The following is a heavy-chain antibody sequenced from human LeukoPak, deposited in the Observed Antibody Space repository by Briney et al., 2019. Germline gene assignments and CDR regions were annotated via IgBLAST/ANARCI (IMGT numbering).Heavy chain of an antibody. V-gene: IGHV4-31*03. D-gene: IGHD3-16*02. CDR2: IYYSGST. Sequence: PSETLSLTCTVSGGSISGGGYYWSWIRQHPGKGLEWIGYIYYSGSTYYNPSLKSRVTISVDTSKNQFSLKLSSVTAADTAVYYCARERYDYVWGSYRHAYFDYWGQGTLVTVSS. CDR3: ARERYDYVWGSYRHAYFDY. J-gene: IGHJ4*02. CDR1: GGSISGGGYY.